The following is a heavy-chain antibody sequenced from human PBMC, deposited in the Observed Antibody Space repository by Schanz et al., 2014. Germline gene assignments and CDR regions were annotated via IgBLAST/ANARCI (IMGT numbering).Heavy chain of an antibody. V-gene: IGHV1-18*01. CDR3: ARSAGRDFWSGYYTRFDY. CDR2: ISVYTGNT. J-gene: IGHJ4*02. Sequence: QVQLVQSGVEVKRPGASVRVSCKASGYTFTTYAMSWVRQAPGQGLEWVGWISVYTGNTKYGQKVQGRVTMTADTSTNTAYMELRSLRSDDTAVYYCARSAGRDFWSGYYTRFDYWGQGTLVTVSS. CDR1: GYTFTTYA. D-gene: IGHD3-3*01.